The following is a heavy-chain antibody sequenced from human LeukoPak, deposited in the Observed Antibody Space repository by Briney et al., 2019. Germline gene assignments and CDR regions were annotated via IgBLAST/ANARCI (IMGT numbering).Heavy chain of an antibody. J-gene: IGHJ4*02. CDR3: ATLRLYGSGSYSSSW. D-gene: IGHD3-10*01. CDR2: IWYDDGSNK. V-gene: IGHV3-33*01. CDR1: GFTFSSYA. Sequence: GGSLRLSCAASGFTFSSYALHWGRQAPGKGLEWVAVIWYDDGSNKYYADSVKGRFTISRDNSKNTLYLQMNSLRAEDTAVYYCATLRLYGSGSYSSSWWGQGTLVTVSS.